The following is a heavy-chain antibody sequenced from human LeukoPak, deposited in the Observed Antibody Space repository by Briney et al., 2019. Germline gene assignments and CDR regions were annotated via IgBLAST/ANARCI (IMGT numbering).Heavy chain of an antibody. J-gene: IGHJ4*02. CDR1: GFTFSSNA. CDR3: AKGHQSGSYFEWGPGSRVLDY. D-gene: IGHD1-26*01. V-gene: IGHV3-23*01. CDR2: ISGSGGST. Sequence: GGSLRLSCAASGFTFSSNAMSWVRQAPGKGLEWVSAISGSGGSTYYADSVKGRFTISRDNSKNTLYLQMNSLRAEDTAVYYCAKGHQSGSYFEWGPGSRVLDYWGQGTLVTVSS.